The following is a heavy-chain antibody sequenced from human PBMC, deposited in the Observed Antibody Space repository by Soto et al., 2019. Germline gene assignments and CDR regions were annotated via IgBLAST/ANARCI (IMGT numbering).Heavy chain of an antibody. J-gene: IGHJ6*02. CDR1: GYTLTELS. CDR2: FDPEDGET. Sequence: ASVKVSCKVSGYTLTELSMHWVRQAPGKGLEWMGGFDPEDGETIYAQKFQGRVTMTEDTSTDTAYMELSSLRSEDTAVYYCATDRIQSGLFWSGYPDPYYYGMDVWGQGTTVTVSS. D-gene: IGHD3-3*01. V-gene: IGHV1-24*01. CDR3: ATDRIQSGLFWSGYPDPYYYGMDV.